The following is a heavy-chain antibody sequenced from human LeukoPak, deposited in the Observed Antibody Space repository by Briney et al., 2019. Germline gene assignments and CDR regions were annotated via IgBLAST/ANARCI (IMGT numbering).Heavy chain of an antibody. CDR1: SGSISTFY. Sequence: SETLSLTCSVSSGSISTFYWSWIRQPPGKGLEWIVFIYYSGTTNYNPSLKSRATILIDTSKNQFSLKLRSVTAADTAVYYCATQPAGPASWFDPWGQGTLVTVSP. J-gene: IGHJ5*02. D-gene: IGHD6-13*01. CDR2: IYYSGTT. V-gene: IGHV4-59*01. CDR3: ATQPAGPASWFDP.